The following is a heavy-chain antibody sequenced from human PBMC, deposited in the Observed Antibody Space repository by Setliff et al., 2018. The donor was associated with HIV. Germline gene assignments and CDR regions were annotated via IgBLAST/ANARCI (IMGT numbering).Heavy chain of an antibody. CDR1: GYTLTDLS. J-gene: IGHJ4*02. CDR2: FDPKDGKT. CDR3: VTGSAARPFDY. D-gene: IGHD6-6*01. Sequence: ASVKVSCKVSGYTLTDLSRHWVRQAPGKGLEWMGSFDPKDGKTRYAQKFQGRVTMTEDTSTDTAYMELSSLRSEDTAVYYYVTGSAARPFDYWGQGTLVTV. V-gene: IGHV1-24*01.